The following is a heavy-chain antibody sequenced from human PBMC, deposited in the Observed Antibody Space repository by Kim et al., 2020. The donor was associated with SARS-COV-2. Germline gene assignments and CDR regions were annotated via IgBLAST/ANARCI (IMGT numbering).Heavy chain of an antibody. D-gene: IGHD7-27*01. J-gene: IGHJ4*02. CDR1: GFIVSDHY. CDR2: IHTDGTT. CDR3: RRGHWDDSTS. Sequence: GGSLRLSCAASGFIVSDHYLSWVRQAPGKGLEWISMIHTDGTTYYADSVMGRFTISRDTSRNTLYLQMNSLRAEDTAVYFCRRGHWDDSTSWGQGTRITISS. V-gene: IGHV3-53*01.